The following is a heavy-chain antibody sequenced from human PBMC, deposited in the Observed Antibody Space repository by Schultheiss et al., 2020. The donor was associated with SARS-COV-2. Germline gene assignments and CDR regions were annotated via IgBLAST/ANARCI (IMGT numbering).Heavy chain of an antibody. CDR1: GFTFSSYS. J-gene: IGHJ3*02. CDR3: ARVQALLLHCGGDCDAFDI. Sequence: ETLSLTCAASGFTFSSYSMNWVRQAPGKGLEWVSYISSSSSTIYYADSVKGRFTISRDNAKNSLYLQMNSLRAEDTAVYYCARVQALLLHCGGDCDAFDIWGQGTMVTVSS. D-gene: IGHD2-21*01. CDR2: ISSSSSTI. V-gene: IGHV3-48*04.